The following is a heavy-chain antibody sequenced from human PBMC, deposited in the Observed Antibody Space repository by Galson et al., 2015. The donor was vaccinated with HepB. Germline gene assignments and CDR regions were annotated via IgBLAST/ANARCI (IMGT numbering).Heavy chain of an antibody. CDR2: INPSGGST. Sequence: SVKVSCKASGYTFTSYYMHWVRQAPGQGLEWMGIINPSGGSTSYAQKFQGRVTMTRDTSTSTVYMELSSLRSEDTAVYYCARGRLEMATRDVNWFDPWGQGTLVTVSS. CDR1: GYTFTSYY. D-gene: IGHD5-24*01. CDR3: ARGRLEMATRDVNWFDP. V-gene: IGHV1-46*01. J-gene: IGHJ5*02.